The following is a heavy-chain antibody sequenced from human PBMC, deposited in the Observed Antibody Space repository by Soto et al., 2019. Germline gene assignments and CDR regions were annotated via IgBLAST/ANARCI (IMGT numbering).Heavy chain of an antibody. Sequence: GGSLRLSCAASGFTFSNAWMSWVRQAPGKGLEWVGRIKSKTDGGTTDYAAPVKGRFTISRDDSKNTLYLQMNSLKTEDTAVYYCTTDYLPLVDIVATMDGDAFDIWGQGTMVTVSS. D-gene: IGHD5-12*01. CDR2: IKSKTDGGTT. J-gene: IGHJ3*02. CDR3: TTDYLPLVDIVATMDGDAFDI. V-gene: IGHV3-15*01. CDR1: GFTFSNAW.